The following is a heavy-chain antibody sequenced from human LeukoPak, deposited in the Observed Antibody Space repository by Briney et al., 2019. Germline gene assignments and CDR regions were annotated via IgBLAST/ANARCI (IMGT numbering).Heavy chain of an antibody. Sequence: SETLSHTCTVSGGSISSYYWSWIRQPPGKGLEWIGYIYYSGSTNYNPSLKSRVTISVDTSKNQFSLKLSSVTAADTAVYYCARHEAYSSGWYSDYWGQGTTVTVSS. J-gene: IGHJ4*03. CDR2: IYYSGST. CDR3: ARHEAYSSGWYSDY. D-gene: IGHD6-19*01. V-gene: IGHV4-59*08. CDR1: GGSISSYY.